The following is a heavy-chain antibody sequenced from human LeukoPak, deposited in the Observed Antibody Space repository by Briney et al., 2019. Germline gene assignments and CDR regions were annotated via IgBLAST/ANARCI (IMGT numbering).Heavy chain of an antibody. D-gene: IGHD5-18*01. CDR1: GGSISSYY. CDR2: IYYTGAT. CDR3: ARAGYSYGTGYYFDY. V-gene: IGHV4-59*01. J-gene: IGHJ4*02. Sequence: SETLSLTCTVSGGSISSYYWSWIRLPPGKGLEWIGYIYYTGATYYNPSLKSRVTISLDTSKNQFSQKLSSVTAADAAVYYCARAGYSYGTGYYFDYWGQGALVTVSS.